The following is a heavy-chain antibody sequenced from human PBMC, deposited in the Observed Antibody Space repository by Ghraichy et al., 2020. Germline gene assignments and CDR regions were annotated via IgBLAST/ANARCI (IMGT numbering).Heavy chain of an antibody. CDR1: GFTFSSYA. V-gene: IGHV3-64D*06. J-gene: IGHJ4*02. D-gene: IGHD6-13*01. CDR3: LPPVGSTWDGGDY. Sequence: GALNISCSATGFTFSSYAMHWVRQAPGKGLEYVSAISTNGGSTFYADSVKGRFTISRDNSKNTLYLQMGSLRPEDTAVYYCLPPVGSTWDGGDYWGQGILVTVSS. CDR2: ISTNGGST.